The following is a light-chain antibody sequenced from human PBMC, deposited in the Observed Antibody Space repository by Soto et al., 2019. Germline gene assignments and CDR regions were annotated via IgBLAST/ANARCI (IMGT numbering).Light chain of an antibody. CDR1: QTVSNK. V-gene: IGKV3-11*01. J-gene: IGKJ4*01. CDR2: DAS. CDR3: QQRSIWPPLT. Sequence: EIVLTQSPATLSSSPGERATLSFRASQTVSNKLAWYQHKPGQAPRLLIFDASNRATGIPARFSGSGSGTDFTLTISSLEPEDFAVYYCQQRSIWPPLTFGGGTKVDIK.